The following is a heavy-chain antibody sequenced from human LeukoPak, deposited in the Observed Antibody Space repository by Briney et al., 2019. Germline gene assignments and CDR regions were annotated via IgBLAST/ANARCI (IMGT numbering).Heavy chain of an antibody. CDR3: AKDNRRHYTSGPNPDSLH. Sequence: GGSLRLTCAGSGFIFNNYAMHWVRQPPGKGLEWVSGISWNSGSIDYADSVKGRFTISRDNAKNSLYLQMNSLRVEDTAFYYCAKDNRRHYTSGPNPDSLHWGQGALVTVSS. CDR1: GFIFNNYA. V-gene: IGHV3-9*01. CDR2: ISWNSGSI. J-gene: IGHJ4*02. D-gene: IGHD6-19*01.